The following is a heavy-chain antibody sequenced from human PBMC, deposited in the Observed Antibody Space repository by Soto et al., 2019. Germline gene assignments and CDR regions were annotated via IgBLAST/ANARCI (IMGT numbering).Heavy chain of an antibody. CDR1: GGTFSSYA. CDR3: ARDSLKQQLPYYYYGMDV. D-gene: IGHD6-13*01. J-gene: IGHJ6*02. Sequence: QVQLVQSGAEVKKPGSSVKVSCKASGGTFSSYAISWVRQAPGQGLEWMGGIIPIFGTANYAQKFQGRVTITADKSTSTAYMELSRLRSEDTAVYYCARDSLKQQLPYYYYGMDVWGQGTTVTVSS. V-gene: IGHV1-69*06. CDR2: IIPIFGTA.